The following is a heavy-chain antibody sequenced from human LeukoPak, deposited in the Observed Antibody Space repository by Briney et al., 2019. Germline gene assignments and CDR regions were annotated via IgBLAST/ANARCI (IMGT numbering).Heavy chain of an antibody. Sequence: ASVKVSCKASGYTFTSYYMHWVRQAPGQGLEWMGIINPSGGSTSYAQKFQGRVTMTRDTSTSTAYMELRSLRSDDTAVYYCAIRVNWNYVGPQDLGYYFDYWGQGTLVTVSS. CDR2: INPSGGST. CDR3: AIRVNWNYVGPQDLGYYFDY. D-gene: IGHD1-7*01. J-gene: IGHJ4*02. V-gene: IGHV1-46*01. CDR1: GYTFTSYY.